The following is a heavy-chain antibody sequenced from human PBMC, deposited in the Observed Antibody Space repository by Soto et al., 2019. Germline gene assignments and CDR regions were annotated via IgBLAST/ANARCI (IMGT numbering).Heavy chain of an antibody. CDR1: GGSISSGDYY. CDR2: IYYSWST. J-gene: IGHJ4*01. D-gene: IGHD3-22*01. CDR3: ARVQKVAAQYYYDISGYLY. Sequence: NPSETLSLTSTVYGGSISSGDYYWRWIRQPPGKGLEWIGNIYYSWSTNYNPSLKSRVAISIDTSRNQFSLKLNSVTAADQSVYYCARVQKVAAQYYYDISGYLYWGQGTLVTVSS. V-gene: IGHV4-30-4*01.